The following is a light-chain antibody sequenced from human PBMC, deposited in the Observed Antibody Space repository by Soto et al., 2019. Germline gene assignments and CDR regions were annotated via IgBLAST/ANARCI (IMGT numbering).Light chain of an antibody. CDR3: HQLYRFPRT. V-gene: IGKV1-9*01. CDR2: GAS. J-gene: IGKJ1*01. CDR1: QDISTY. Sequence: DIPLTQSPSFLSASVGDRVTITCRASQDISTYLGWYQQKPGKAPNLLIYGASTLQSGVPSRFSGSGSGTEFTLTVSSLQPEDFATYYCHQLYRFPRTFGQGTKVEIK.